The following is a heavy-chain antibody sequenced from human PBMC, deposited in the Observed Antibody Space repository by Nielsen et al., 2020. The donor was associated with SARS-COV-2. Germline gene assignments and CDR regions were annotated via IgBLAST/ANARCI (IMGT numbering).Heavy chain of an antibody. CDR2: MNPNSGNT. D-gene: IGHD2-2*01. J-gene: IGHJ4*02. V-gene: IGHV1-8*01. CDR3: ARAPAFCSSITCSAGGYYFDY. CDR1: GYTLTELS. Sequence: ASVKVSCKVSGYTLTELSMHWVRQAPGKGLEWMGWMNPNSGNTGFAQKFQGRITMARNTSMSAAYMELSDLRSEDTAVYYCARAPAFCSSITCSAGGYYFDYWGQGTLVTVSS.